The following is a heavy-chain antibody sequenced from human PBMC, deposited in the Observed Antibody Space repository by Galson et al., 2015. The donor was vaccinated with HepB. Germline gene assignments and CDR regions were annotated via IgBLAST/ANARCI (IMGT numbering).Heavy chain of an antibody. V-gene: IGHV1-46*01. D-gene: IGHD5-12*01. J-gene: IGHJ6*02. Sequence: SVKVSCKASGYTFTSYYMHWVRQAPGQGLEWMGIINPSGGSTSYAQKFQGRVTMTRDTSTSTVYMELSSLRSEDTAVYYCARSNLGYSGYDSGVDYYYYYGMDVWGQGTTVTVSS. CDR2: INPSGGST. CDR1: GYTFTSYY. CDR3: ARSNLGYSGYDSGVDYYYYYGMDV.